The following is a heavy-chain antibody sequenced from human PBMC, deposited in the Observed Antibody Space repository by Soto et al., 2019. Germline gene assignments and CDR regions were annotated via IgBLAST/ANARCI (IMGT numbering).Heavy chain of an antibody. D-gene: IGHD5-18*01. CDR2: ISYDGSNK. CDR1: GFTFSSYG. Sequence: LRLSWAASGFTFSSYGMHWVRQAPGKGLEWVAVISYDGSNKYYADSVKGRFTISRDNSKNTLYLQMNSLRAEDTVVYYCAKDRGRYSYGYGDYWGQGTLVTVSS. J-gene: IGHJ4*02. CDR3: AKDRGRYSYGYGDY. V-gene: IGHV3-30*18.